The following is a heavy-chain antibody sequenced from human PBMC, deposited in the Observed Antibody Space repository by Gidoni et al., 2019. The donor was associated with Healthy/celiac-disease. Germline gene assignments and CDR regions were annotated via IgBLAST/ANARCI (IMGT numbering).Heavy chain of an antibody. CDR2: IRGSGGST. V-gene: IGHV3-23*01. CDR1: GFTFSSYS. CDR3: AKGGQHEYFQH. J-gene: IGHJ1*01. Sequence: EVQLLESGGGLVQPGGSLRLSCAASGFTFSSYSMSWVRQAPGKGLEWVSAIRGSGGSTYYADSVKGRFTISRDNSKNTLYLQMNSLRAEDTAVYYCAKGGQHEYFQHWGQGTLVTVSS.